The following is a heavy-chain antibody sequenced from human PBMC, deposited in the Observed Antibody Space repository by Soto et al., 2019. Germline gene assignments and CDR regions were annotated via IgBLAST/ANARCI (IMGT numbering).Heavy chain of an antibody. CDR2: ISNNGINT. Sequence: QVQLVESGGGVVQPGRSLRLSCAASGFTFSNYTMYWVRQAPGKGLEWVAGISNNGINTHYADSVKGRLNISRDNSKNTLYVQMNSLGAEDTAVYYCAREWSISVAAPGYWGQGTLVTVSS. V-gene: IGHV3-30-3*01. CDR1: GFTFSNYT. CDR3: AREWSISVAAPGY. J-gene: IGHJ4*02. D-gene: IGHD6-19*01.